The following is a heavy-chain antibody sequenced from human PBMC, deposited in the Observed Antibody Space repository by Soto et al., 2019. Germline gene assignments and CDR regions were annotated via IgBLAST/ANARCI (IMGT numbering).Heavy chain of an antibody. CDR3: ADSWLPTSY. Sequence: LMXCCATSGFSFSHYCMHWVRQAPGKGLVWVSRISPDGRTTTYADSVKGRFTISRDNAKSTLYLQMNSLTVEDGAVYYCADSWLPTSYWGPGTLVTVSS. J-gene: IGHJ4*02. V-gene: IGHV3-74*01. CDR2: ISPDGRTT. D-gene: IGHD3-10*01. CDR1: GFSFSHYC.